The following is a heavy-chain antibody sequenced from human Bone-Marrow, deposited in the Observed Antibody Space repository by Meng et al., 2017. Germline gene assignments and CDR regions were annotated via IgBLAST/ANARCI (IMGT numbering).Heavy chain of an antibody. CDR1: GYNFPDYW. J-gene: IGHJ3*02. Sequence: ASVKVSCKPSGYNFPDYWLHWVRRAPGQGLEWMGRFDPKSGDTHYAQRFQGRVTMTGDTSISTAYMELSGLRSDDTAMYYCARDLDSGYVEYAFDIWGQGTMVTVSS. D-gene: IGHD5-12*01. CDR3: ARDLDSGYVEYAFDI. CDR2: FDPKSGDT. V-gene: IGHV1-2*06.